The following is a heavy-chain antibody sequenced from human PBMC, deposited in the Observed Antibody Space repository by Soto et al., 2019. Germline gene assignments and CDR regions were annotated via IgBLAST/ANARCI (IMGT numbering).Heavy chain of an antibody. D-gene: IGHD2-2*01. CDR1: CDYIRVGGYY. CDR3: GRDLTSNANCIDP. CDR2: IYYTGKT. Sequence: PSETLYLTCSFSCDYIRVGGYYWTWIRQRPGKGLEWMGYIYYTGKTYYNPSLESRLTMSVDRSKNQFSLRLTSVTAADTAVYFCGRDLTSNANCIDPWGQGTLVTVSS. J-gene: IGHJ5*02. V-gene: IGHV4-30-4*01.